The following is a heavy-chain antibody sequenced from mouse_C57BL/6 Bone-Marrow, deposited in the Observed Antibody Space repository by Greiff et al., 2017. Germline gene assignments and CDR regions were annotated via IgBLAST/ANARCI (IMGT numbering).Heavy chain of an antibody. D-gene: IGHD4-1*01. CDR3: TTRNWDPSY. CDR1: GYTFTSYG. V-gene: IGHV1-81*01. CDR2: IYPRSGNT. J-gene: IGHJ3*01. Sequence: PLQQSGAELARPGASVKLSCKASGYTFTSYGISWVKQRTGQGLEWIGEIYPRSGNTYYNEKFQGKATITADTSSNTAYLQLSSLTSEDTAVYYCTTRNWDPSYWGQGTLVTVSA.